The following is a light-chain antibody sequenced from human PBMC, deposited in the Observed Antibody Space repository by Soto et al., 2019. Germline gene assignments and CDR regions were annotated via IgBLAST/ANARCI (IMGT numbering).Light chain of an antibody. J-gene: IGLJ3*02. CDR1: SPNIAVNH. V-gene: IGLV1-47*01. CDR2: RND. CDR3: AAWDNSLSGVV. Sequence: QSVLTQPPSASGTPGQRVTISCSGSSPNIAVNHVYWYKQLPGTAPKLLIYRNDQRPSGVPDRFSGSKSGTSASLAISGLRSEYEADYYCAAWDNSLSGVVFGGGTKLTVL.